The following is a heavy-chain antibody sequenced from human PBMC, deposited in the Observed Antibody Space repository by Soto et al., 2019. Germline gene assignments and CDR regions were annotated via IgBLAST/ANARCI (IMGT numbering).Heavy chain of an antibody. Sequence: EVRLVESGGDLVQPGGSLRLSCAASGLTFNDHWMHWVRQAPGKGLLWVSRINNDGSLTNYADSVKGRFTTSRDNARNTLYLQMNSMRADDTAVYYCVRGGGGLTDYWGQRTLVTVSS. V-gene: IGHV3-74*01. J-gene: IGHJ4*02. CDR2: INNDGSLT. CDR1: GLTFNDHW. D-gene: IGHD3-16*01. CDR3: VRGGGGLTDY.